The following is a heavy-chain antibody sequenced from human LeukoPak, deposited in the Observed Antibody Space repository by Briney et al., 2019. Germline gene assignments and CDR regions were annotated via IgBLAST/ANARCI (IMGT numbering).Heavy chain of an antibody. Sequence: GGSLRLSCAASGFTFSSYSMNWVRQAPGKGLEWVSAISGSGGSTYYADSVKGRFTISRDNSKNTLYLQMNSLRAEDTAVYYCAKEGDYGDYEFDYWGQGTLVTVSS. D-gene: IGHD4-17*01. CDR2: ISGSGGST. J-gene: IGHJ4*02. CDR1: GFTFSSYS. CDR3: AKEGDYGDYEFDY. V-gene: IGHV3-23*01.